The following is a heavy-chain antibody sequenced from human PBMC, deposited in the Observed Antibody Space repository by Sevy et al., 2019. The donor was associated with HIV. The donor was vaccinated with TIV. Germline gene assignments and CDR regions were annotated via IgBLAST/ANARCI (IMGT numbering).Heavy chain of an antibody. V-gene: IGHV3-33*01. CDR1: GFTFSSYG. J-gene: IGHJ4*02. CDR2: IWYDGSNK. Sequence: GGSLRLSCAASGFTFSSYGMHWVRQAPGKGLEWVEVIWYDGSNKYYADSVKGRFTISRDNSKNTLYLQMNSLRAEDTAVYYCAREPYYDYVWGSYRYNPFDYWGQGTLVTVSS. D-gene: IGHD3-16*02. CDR3: AREPYYDYVWGSYRYNPFDY.